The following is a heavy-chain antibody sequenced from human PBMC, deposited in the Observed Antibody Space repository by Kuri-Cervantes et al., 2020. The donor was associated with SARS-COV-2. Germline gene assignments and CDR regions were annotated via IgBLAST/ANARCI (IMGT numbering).Heavy chain of an antibody. V-gene: IGHV3-49*04. CDR1: GFTFGDYA. CDR2: IRSKAYGETT. CDR3: TRGIYYALLGYYYGMDV. Sequence: GESLKISCTASGFTFGDYAMSWVRQAPGKGLEWVGFIRSKAYGETTEYAASVKGRFTISRDDSKSIAYPQMNSLKTEDTAVYYCTRGIYYALLGYYYGMDVWGQGTTVTVSS. D-gene: IGHD3-10*01. J-gene: IGHJ6*02.